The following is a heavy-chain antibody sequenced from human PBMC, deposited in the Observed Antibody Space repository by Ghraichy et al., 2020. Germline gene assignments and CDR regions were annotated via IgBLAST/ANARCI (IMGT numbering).Heavy chain of an antibody. J-gene: IGHJ5*02. CDR3: AREGGWLRFGWFDP. D-gene: IGHD5-12*01. V-gene: IGHV4-4*07. CDR1: GGSISSYY. CDR2: IYTSGST. Sequence: SETLSLTCTVSGGSISSYYWSWIRQPAGKGLEWIGRIYTSGSTNYNPSLKSRVTMSVDTSKNQFSLKLSSVTAADTAVYYCAREGGWLRFGWFDPWGQGTLVTVSS.